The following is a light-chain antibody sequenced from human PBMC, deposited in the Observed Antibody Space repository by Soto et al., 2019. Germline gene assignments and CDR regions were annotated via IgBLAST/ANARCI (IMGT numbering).Light chain of an antibody. Sequence: DIQMTQSPSTLSASVGDRVIITCRASQSLGTWLAWYQQKPGTAPVLLTYDVSRSESGVPSRFSGSGSGTEFTLTISSLQPDDFATYYCQQYFSYPLTFGGGTKVDIK. CDR3: QQYFSYPLT. CDR2: DVS. V-gene: IGKV1-5*01. CDR1: QSLGTW. J-gene: IGKJ4*01.